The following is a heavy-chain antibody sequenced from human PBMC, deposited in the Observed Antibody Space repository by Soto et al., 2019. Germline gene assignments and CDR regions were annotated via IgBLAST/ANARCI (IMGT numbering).Heavy chain of an antibody. J-gene: IGHJ5*02. CDR3: AKTRRADFWSGPNWFDP. V-gene: IGHV3-30*18. CDR2: ISYDGSNK. D-gene: IGHD3-3*01. CDR1: GFTFSSYG. Sequence: QVQLVESGGGVVQPGRSLRLSCAASGFTFSSYGMHWVRQAPGKGLEWVSVISYDGSNKYYADSVTGRFTISRDNSKNTLYLQMNSLRAEDTAVYYCAKTRRADFWSGPNWFDPWGQGTLVTVSS.